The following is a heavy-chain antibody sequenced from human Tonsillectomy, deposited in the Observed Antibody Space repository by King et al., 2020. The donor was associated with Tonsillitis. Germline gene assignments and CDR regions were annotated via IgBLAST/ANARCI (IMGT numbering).Heavy chain of an antibody. CDR2: INPNSGGT. J-gene: IGHJ4*02. D-gene: IGHD6-19*01. CDR1: GYTFTGYY. V-gene: IGHV1-2*02. Sequence: VQLVESGAEVKKPGASVKVSCKASGYTFTGYYMHWVRQAPGQGLEWMGWINPNSGGTNYAQKFQGRVTRTRDTSISTAYMELSRLRSDDTAVYYCARVYSSNLEDFDYWGQGTLVTVSS. CDR3: ARVYSSNLEDFDY.